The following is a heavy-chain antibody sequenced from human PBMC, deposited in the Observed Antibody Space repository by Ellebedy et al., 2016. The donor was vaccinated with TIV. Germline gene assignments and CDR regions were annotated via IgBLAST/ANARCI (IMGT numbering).Heavy chain of an antibody. CDR1: GFTFSSYA. CDR3: AQGRMTRGVAFDI. CDR2: ISGSGGST. J-gene: IGHJ3*02. Sequence: GESLKISCAASGFTFSSYAMSWVRQAPGKGLEWVSAISGSGGSTYYADSVKGRFTISRDNYKNTLYLQMNSLRAEDTTVYYCAQGRMTRGVAFDIWGQGTMVTVSS. D-gene: IGHD3-10*01. V-gene: IGHV3-23*01.